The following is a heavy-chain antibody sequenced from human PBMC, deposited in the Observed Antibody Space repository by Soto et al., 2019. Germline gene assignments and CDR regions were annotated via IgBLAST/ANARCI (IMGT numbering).Heavy chain of an antibody. CDR1: GFSLSTSGMC. V-gene: IGHV2-70*20. CDR2: IDWDDDK. CDR3: ARSMVRGPSDGMDV. D-gene: IGHD3-10*01. Sequence: PTLVNPTQTLTLTCTFSGFSLSTSGMCVSWVRQPPGKALEWLALIDWDDDKYYSTSLKTRLTISKDTSKNQVVLTMTNMDPVDTATYYCARSMVRGPSDGMDVWGQGTTVTVSS. J-gene: IGHJ6*02.